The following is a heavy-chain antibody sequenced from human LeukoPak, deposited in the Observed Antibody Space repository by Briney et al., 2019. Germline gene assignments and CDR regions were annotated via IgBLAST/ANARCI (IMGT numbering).Heavy chain of an antibody. CDR2: ISYDGRNI. CDR3: AKGPLRGTAAAIDS. D-gene: IGHD2-2*01. V-gene: IGHV3-30*18. CDR1: GFTFNNYG. Sequence: PGKSLRLSCAASGFTFNNYGMHWVRQAPGKGLEWVAVISYDGRNIHYPDSVKGRFTISRDISTDTLWLQMDSLRTEDTAVYYCAKGPLRGTAAAIDSWGQATMVTVAS. J-gene: IGHJ4*02.